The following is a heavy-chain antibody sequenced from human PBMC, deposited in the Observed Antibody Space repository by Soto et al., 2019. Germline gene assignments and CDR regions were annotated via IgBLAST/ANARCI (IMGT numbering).Heavy chain of an antibody. CDR1: GFTFSGSA. V-gene: IGHV3-73*01. Sequence: EVQLEESGGGLVQPGGSLKLSCVASGFTFSGSALHWVRRASGKGLEWIGRIDDETNSYGTTYAASLGGRFTISRDESKNAAYLQVNSLRTEDTAVYYCTRHECCGPTCPSTVFYYMDVWGKGTTVTVSS. CDR3: TRHECCGPTCPSTVFYYMDV. CDR2: IDDETNSYGT. J-gene: IGHJ6*03. D-gene: IGHD2-21*01.